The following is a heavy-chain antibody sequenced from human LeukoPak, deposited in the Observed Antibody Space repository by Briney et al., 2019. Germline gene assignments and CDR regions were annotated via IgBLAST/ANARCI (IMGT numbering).Heavy chain of an antibody. D-gene: IGHD7-27*01. V-gene: IGHV4-59*01. CDR1: GGSISSYY. CDR3: ARAPNWGYYFDY. J-gene: IGHJ4*02. Sequence: LETLSLTCTVSGGSISSYYWSWIRLPPGKGLEWIGFLDYSGSPNYNPSFKSRLTVSVDTSKNQFSLKLTSVTAADTAVYYCARAPNWGYYFDYWGQGTLVTVSS. CDR2: LDYSGSP.